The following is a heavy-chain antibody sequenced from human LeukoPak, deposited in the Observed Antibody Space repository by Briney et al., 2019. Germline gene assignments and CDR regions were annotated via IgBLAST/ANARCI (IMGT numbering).Heavy chain of an antibody. V-gene: IGHV6-1*01. CDR3: AMRKLDLHAFDI. CDR1: GDSVSSNSAA. J-gene: IGHJ3*02. D-gene: IGHD3-3*02. CDR2: TYYRSKWHY. Sequence: SQTLSLTCAISGDSVSSNSAAWNWLRQSPLRGLEWLGRTYYRSKWHYDYAVSVEGRMTINPDTSKNQFSLQLNSVTPEDTAMYYCAMRKLDLHAFDIWGQGIMVTVSS.